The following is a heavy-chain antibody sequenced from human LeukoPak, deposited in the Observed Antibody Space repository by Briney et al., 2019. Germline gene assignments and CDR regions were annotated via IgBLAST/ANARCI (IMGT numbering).Heavy chain of an antibody. CDR1: GFTFSGSA. Sequence: GGSLRLSCAASGFTFSGSAMHWVRQASGKGLEWVGRIRSKANSYATAYAASVKGRFTISRDDSKNTAYLQMNSLRAEDTAVYYCARLLYYYDSSGYLGAFDIWGQGTMVTVSS. D-gene: IGHD3-22*01. J-gene: IGHJ3*02. V-gene: IGHV3-73*01. CDR3: ARLLYYYDSSGYLGAFDI. CDR2: IRSKANSYAT.